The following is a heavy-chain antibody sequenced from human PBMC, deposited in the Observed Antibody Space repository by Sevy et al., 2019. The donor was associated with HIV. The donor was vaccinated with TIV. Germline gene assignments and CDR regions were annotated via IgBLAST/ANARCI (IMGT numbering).Heavy chain of an antibody. CDR3: ARRGGLTDEGFDI. CDR1: RFTFISFT. CDR2: IINSPSYI. D-gene: IGHD3-16*01. Sequence: GGSLRLSCAASRFTFISFTMNWVRQAPGKGLEWVSSIINSPSYIYYSDSVKGRFTISRDNAKNALYLQMDSLRVEDAAVYYCARRGGLTDEGFDIWGHGTMVTVSS. V-gene: IGHV3-21*01. J-gene: IGHJ3*02.